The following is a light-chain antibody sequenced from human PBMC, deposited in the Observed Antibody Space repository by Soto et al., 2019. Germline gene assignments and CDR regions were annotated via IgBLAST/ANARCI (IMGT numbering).Light chain of an antibody. CDR3: QQYNSYPET. Sequence: DIQMTHSPSTLSASVGDRVTITCRASQSISSWLAWYQQKPGKAPKLLIYDASSLESGVPSRFSGSGSGTEFTLTISSLQPDDFATYYCQQYNSYPETFGQGTNVDIK. V-gene: IGKV1-5*01. J-gene: IGKJ1*01. CDR2: DAS. CDR1: QSISSW.